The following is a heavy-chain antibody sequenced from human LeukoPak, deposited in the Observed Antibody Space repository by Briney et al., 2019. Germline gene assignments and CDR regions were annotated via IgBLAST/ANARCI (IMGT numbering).Heavy chain of an antibody. CDR1: GGSISSYY. D-gene: IGHD3-22*01. CDR2: IYYSGST. Sequence: SETLSLTCTVSGGSISSYYWGWIRQPPGKGLKWIGSIYYSGSTYYNPSLKSRVTISVDTSKNQFSLKLSSVTAADTAVYYCARVIHGEDLYYYDSSGYRRAFDIWGQGTMVTVSS. V-gene: IGHV4-39*07. CDR3: ARVIHGEDLYYYDSSGYRRAFDI. J-gene: IGHJ3*02.